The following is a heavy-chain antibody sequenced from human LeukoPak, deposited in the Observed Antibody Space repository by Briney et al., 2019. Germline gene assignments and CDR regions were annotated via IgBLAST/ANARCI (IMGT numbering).Heavy chain of an antibody. J-gene: IGHJ5*02. CDR1: GYTLTAYY. Sequence: ASVKVSCKASGYTLTAYYIYWVRQAPGQGLEWMGRINPNSVGTDYAQNFQGRVTMTRDTSISTAYMALSRLRSDDTAVYYCAKGYCSGGTSYLGENCLDPWGQGTLVTVSS. CDR2: INPNSVGT. V-gene: IGHV1-2*06. D-gene: IGHD2-15*01. CDR3: AKGYCSGGTSYLGENCLDP.